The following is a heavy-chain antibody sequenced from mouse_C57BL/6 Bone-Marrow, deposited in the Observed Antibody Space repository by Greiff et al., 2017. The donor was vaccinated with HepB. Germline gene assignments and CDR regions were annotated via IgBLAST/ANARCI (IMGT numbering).Heavy chain of an antibody. V-gene: IGHV1-47*01. CDR2: FHPYNDDT. J-gene: IGHJ3*01. Sequence: QVQLKQSGAELVKPGASVKMSCTASGYTFTTYSIEWMKQNHGKSLEWIGNFHPYNDDTKYNAKFKGKATLTVEKSSSTFYLELSRLTSDDSAVYYCAKRSAYGSSYEFAFWGQGTLVPVSA. D-gene: IGHD1-1*01. CDR3: AKRSAYGSSYEFAF. CDR1: GYTFTTYS.